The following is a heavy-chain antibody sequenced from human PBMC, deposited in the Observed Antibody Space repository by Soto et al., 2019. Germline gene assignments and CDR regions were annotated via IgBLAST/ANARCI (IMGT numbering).Heavy chain of an antibody. CDR2: IKSETAGGTT. J-gene: IGHJ1*01. Sequence: GGSLRLSCVVSGCTFSDAWMSWVRQAPGKGLEWLGRIKSETAGGTTYYAAPVKSKFTISRDDSNNTLYLQMNSLKTEDTAVYYCVTDSEYFQHWGKGTLVTVSS. V-gene: IGHV3-15*01. CDR1: GCTFSDAW. CDR3: VTDSEYFQH.